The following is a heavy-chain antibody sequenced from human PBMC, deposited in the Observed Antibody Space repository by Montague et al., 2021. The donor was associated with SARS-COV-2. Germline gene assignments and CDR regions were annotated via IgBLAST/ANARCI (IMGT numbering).Heavy chain of an antibody. CDR1: GFTFSNYE. Sequence: SLRLSCAASGFTFSNYEMHWVRQAPGKGLEWLSYISTSGSLTYYADSVKGRSTISRDNAKNALYLQLDSLTAADTAVYYCARDGDSSYYDSLTGFYQYFEYGGQGTLVTVSS. D-gene: IGHD3-9*01. J-gene: IGHJ4*02. V-gene: IGHV3-48*03. CDR2: ISTSGSLT. CDR3: ARDGDSSYYDSLTGFYQYFEY.